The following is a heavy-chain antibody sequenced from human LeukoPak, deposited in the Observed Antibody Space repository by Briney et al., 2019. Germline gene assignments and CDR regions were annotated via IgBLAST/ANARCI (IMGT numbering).Heavy chain of an antibody. D-gene: IGHD1-20*01. Sequence: PGGSLRLSCAASRFMFSNCWMSWVRQAPGKGLEWVANIKHDGSEKYYVDSVKGRFTISRDNAKNLLYLEMNSLRADDTAVYYCARDVWYDWDPHAFDFWGQGTMVTVSS. CDR3: ARDVWYDWDPHAFDF. CDR1: RFMFSNCW. CDR2: IKHDGSEK. V-gene: IGHV3-7*03. J-gene: IGHJ3*01.